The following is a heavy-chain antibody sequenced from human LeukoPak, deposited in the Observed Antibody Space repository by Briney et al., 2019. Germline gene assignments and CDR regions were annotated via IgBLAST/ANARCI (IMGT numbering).Heavy chain of an antibody. J-gene: IGHJ4*02. CDR3: ARVLLVEDGDYVSADY. CDR1: ALTFSDYS. CDR2: ISSNGSTI. Sequence: PGGSLRLSCAASALTFSDYSMNWVRQAPGKGLEWISYISSNGSTIYYAASVKGRYTISRDNAKNSLYLQMNSLRAEDTAVYYCARVLLVEDGDYVSADYWGQGTLVTVSS. V-gene: IGHV3-48*04. D-gene: IGHD4-17*01.